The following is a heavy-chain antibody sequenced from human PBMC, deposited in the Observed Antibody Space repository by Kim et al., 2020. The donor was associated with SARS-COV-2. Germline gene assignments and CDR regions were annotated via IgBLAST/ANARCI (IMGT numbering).Heavy chain of an antibody. CDR1: GFTVSSNY. CDR2: IYSGGST. D-gene: IGHD3-22*01. V-gene: IGHV3-53*01. Sequence: GGSLRLSCAASGFTVSSNYMSWVRQAPGKGLEWVSVIYSGGSTYYADSVKGRFTTSRDKSKNTLYLQMNSLRAEDTAVYYCARDGYYYDSSGYYPHNNDAFDSWGQGTMVTVSS. J-gene: IGHJ3*02. CDR3: ARDGYYYDSSGYYPHNNDAFDS.